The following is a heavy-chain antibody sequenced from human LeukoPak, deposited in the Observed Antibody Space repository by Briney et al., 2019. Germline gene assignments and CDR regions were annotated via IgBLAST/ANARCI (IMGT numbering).Heavy chain of an antibody. V-gene: IGHV3-23*01. CDR3: AKDRPYGSGSYYTPFFDY. Sequence: PGGSLRLSCAASGFTFSSYAMSWVRQVPGKGLEWVSAISGSGGSTYYADSVKGRFTISRDNSKNTLYLQMNSLRAEDTAVYYCAKDRPYGSGSYYTPFFDYWGQGTLVTVSS. J-gene: IGHJ4*02. CDR2: ISGSGGST. D-gene: IGHD3-10*01. CDR1: GFTFSSYA.